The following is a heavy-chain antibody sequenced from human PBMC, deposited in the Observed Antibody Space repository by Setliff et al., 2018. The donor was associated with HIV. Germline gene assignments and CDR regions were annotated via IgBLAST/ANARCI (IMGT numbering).Heavy chain of an antibody. D-gene: IGHD3-3*01. V-gene: IGHV4-61*05. CDR3: MRGRSITIFGVAYFDF. Sequence: PSETLSLTCTVSGGSFRSSRYYWGWIRQPPGKGLEWIGYIHDSGRTNHNPSLKSRVTISVDMSNNQFSLKVTSVTAADTAVYYCMRGRSITIFGVAYFDFWGQGTQVTVSS. CDR1: GGSFRSSRYY. J-gene: IGHJ4*02. CDR2: IHDSGRT.